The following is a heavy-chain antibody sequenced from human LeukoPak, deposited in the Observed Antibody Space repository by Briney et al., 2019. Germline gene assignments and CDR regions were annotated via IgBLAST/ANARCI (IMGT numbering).Heavy chain of an antibody. CDR3: GRDRALAGTAPDAFDI. J-gene: IGHJ3*02. D-gene: IGHD6-19*01. V-gene: IGHV1-2*02. CDR2: INPNSGGV. Sequence: ASVKVSCKASGYTFTGYYIHWVRQAPGQGREWMGWINPNSGGVKYAQKFPGRVTMTRDTSISTAYLEVSRLRSDDSAVYYCGRDRALAGTAPDAFDIWGQGTMVTVSS. CDR1: GYTFTGYY.